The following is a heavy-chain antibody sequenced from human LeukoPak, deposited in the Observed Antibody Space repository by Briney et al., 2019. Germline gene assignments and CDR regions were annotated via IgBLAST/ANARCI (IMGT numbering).Heavy chain of an antibody. CDR1: GGSISSYY. Sequence: SETLSLTCTVSGGSISSYYWSWIRQPPGKGLEWIGYIYTSGSTNYNPSLKSRVTISVDTSKNQFSLKLSSVTAADTAVYYCARLMPSSSDSSSYYYYYYYMDVWGKGTTVTVSS. J-gene: IGHJ6*03. V-gene: IGHV4-4*09. CDR2: IYTSGST. D-gene: IGHD3-22*01. CDR3: ARLMPSSSDSSSYYYYYYYMDV.